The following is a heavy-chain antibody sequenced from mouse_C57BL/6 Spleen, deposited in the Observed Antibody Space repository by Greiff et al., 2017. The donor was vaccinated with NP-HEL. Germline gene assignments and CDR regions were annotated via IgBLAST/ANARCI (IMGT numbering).Heavy chain of an antibody. CDR2: ISSGSSTI. D-gene: IGHD1-1*01. V-gene: IGHV5-17*01. CDR3: ARDTTVVGNYFDY. J-gene: IGHJ2*01. Sequence: EVQLVESGGGLVKPGGSLKLSCAASGFTFSDYGMHWVRQAPEKGLEWVAYISSGSSTIYYADTVKGRFTISRDNAKNTLFLQMTSLRSEDTARYYCARDTTVVGNYFDYWGQGTTLTVSS. CDR1: GFTFSDYG.